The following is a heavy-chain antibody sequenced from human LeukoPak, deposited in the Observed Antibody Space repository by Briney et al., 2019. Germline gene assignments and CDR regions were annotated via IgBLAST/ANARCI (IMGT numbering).Heavy chain of an antibody. D-gene: IGHD4-17*01. CDR1: GFTFSNYD. Sequence: GRSLRLSCAASGFTFSNYDMHWVRQAPGKRLEWVAVISYEGNNKYYADSVKGRFTISRDNSKNTLYVQMNSLRAEDTAVYYCAKSVTSVTTASPDYWGQGTLVTVSS. CDR2: ISYEGNNK. CDR3: AKSVTSVTTASPDY. J-gene: IGHJ4*02. V-gene: IGHV3-30*18.